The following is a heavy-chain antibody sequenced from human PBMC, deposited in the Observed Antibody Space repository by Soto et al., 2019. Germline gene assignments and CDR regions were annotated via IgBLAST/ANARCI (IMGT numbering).Heavy chain of an antibody. CDR2: IVPLSDRT. CDR1: GETLNSNP. Sequence: QVQLVQSGAEVKKPGSSLKVSCKVFGETLNSNPIGWVRQAPGQGLAWVGGIVPLSDRTNYAQELQGRVTVTADGSTSTVDMELSNLKSDDTAVYYCARKSGRDCHSGGGCFSLDVWGQGSLITVSS. CDR3: ARKSGRDCHSGGGCFSLDV. J-gene: IGHJ4*02. D-gene: IGHD2-15*01. V-gene: IGHV1-69*01.